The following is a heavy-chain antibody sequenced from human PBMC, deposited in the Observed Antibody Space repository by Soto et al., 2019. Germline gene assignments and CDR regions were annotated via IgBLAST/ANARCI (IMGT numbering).Heavy chain of an antibody. J-gene: IGHJ5*02. V-gene: IGHV3-7*01. Sequence: GGSLRLSCAASGFTFSSYWMSWVRQAPGKGLEWVANIKQDGSEKYYVDSVKGRFTISRDNAKNSLYLQMNSLRAEDTAVYYCARDAALGLYNWNYNNWLDPWGQGTLVTVSS. D-gene: IGHD1-7*01. CDR3: ARDAALGLYNWNYNNWLDP. CDR2: IKQDGSEK. CDR1: GFTFSSYW.